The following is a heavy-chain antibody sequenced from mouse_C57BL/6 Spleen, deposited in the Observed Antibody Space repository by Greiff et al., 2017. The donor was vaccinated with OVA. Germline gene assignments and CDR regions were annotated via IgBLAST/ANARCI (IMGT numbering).Heavy chain of an antibody. J-gene: IGHJ3*01. V-gene: IGHV1-15*01. Sequence: VQLQQSGAELVRPGASVTLSCKASGYTFTDYEMHWVKQTPVHGLEWIGAIDPETGGTAYNQKFKGKAILTADKSSSTAYMELRSLTSEDSAVYYCTRWDYSKYERFAYWGQGTLVTVSA. D-gene: IGHD2-5*01. CDR3: TRWDYSKYERFAY. CDR2: IDPETGGT. CDR1: GYTFTDYE.